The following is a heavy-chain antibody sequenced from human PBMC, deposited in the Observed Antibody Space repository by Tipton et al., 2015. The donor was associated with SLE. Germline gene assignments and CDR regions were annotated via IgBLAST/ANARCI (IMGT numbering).Heavy chain of an antibody. J-gene: IGHJ4*02. D-gene: IGHD4/OR15-4a*01. Sequence: LRLSCTVSGGSISSYYWSWIRQPAGKGLEWIGRIYTSGSTNYSPSLRGRVTMSVDTSKNQFSLKLSSVTAADTAVYYCARDLHDSGLFDYWGQGTLVTVSS. CDR2: IYTSGST. CDR1: GGSISSYY. V-gene: IGHV4-4*07. CDR3: ARDLHDSGLFDY.